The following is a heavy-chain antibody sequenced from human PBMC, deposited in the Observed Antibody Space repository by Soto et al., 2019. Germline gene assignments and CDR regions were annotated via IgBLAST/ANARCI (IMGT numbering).Heavy chain of an antibody. CDR2: ISSGNIYT. D-gene: IGHD6-6*01. J-gene: IGHJ6*02. V-gene: IGHV3-11*06. CDR1: RFIFSDYY. Sequence: PGWSLRLSCAASRFIFSDYYMTWIRQAPGRGLEWVSNISSGNIYTKYADSVKGRFTISRDNSKNTLYLQMYSLRAEETAVYYCASTALIAARPEPDYYYYYGMDVWG. CDR3: ASTALIAARPEPDYYYYYGMDV.